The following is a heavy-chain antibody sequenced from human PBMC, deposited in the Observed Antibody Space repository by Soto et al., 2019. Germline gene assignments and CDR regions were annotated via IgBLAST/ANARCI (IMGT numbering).Heavy chain of an antibody. V-gene: IGHV1-18*01. CDR1: GYTFTSYG. CDR3: ASQHRYVGATMVFDY. CDR2: ISAYNGNT. J-gene: IGHJ4*02. D-gene: IGHD1-26*01. Sequence: ASVKVSCKASGYTFTSYGISWVRQAPGRGLEWMGWISAYNGNTNYAQKLQGRVTMTTDTSTSTAYMELRSLRSDDTAVYYCASQHRYVGATMVFDYWGQGTLVTVSS.